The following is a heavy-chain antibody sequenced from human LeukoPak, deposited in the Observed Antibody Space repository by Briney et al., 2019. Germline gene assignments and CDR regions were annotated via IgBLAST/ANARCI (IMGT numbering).Heavy chain of an antibody. D-gene: IGHD3-10*01. CDR2: INHSGST. CDR1: GGSFSGYY. V-gene: IGHV4-34*01. Sequence: SETLSLTCAVYGGSFSGYYWSWIRQPPGKGLEWIGEINHSGSTNYNPSLKGRVTMSVDTSKNQFSLKLNSVTAADTAVYYCARVGSGSYQRASVDVWGKGTTVTVSS. CDR3: ARVGSGSYQRASVDV. J-gene: IGHJ6*04.